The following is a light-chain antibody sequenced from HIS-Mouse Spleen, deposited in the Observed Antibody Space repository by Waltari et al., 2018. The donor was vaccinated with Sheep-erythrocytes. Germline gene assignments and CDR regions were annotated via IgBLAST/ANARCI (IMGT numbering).Light chain of an antibody. J-gene: IGLJ1*01. CDR3: GADHGSGSNFVYV. CDR1: SGYSNYK. CDR2: VGTGGIVG. Sequence: QPVLTQPHSASASLGASVTLTCTLSSGYSNYKVDWYQQTPGKGPRFVMRVGTGGIVGSKGDGIPDRFSVLGSGLNRYLTIKNIQEEDESDYHCGADHGSGSNFVYVFGTGTKVTVL. V-gene: IGLV9-49*01.